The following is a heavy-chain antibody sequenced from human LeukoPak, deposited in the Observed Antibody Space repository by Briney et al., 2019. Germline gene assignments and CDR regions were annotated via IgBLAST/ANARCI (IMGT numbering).Heavy chain of an antibody. CDR2: INHSGST. V-gene: IGHV4-34*01. J-gene: IGHJ4*02. Sequence: PSETLSLTCAVYGGSFCGYYWSWIRQPPGKGLEWIGEINHSGSTNYNPSLKSRVTISVDTSRNQFSLKLSSVTAADTAVYYCARLAYYYGSGSYYKSPRGYFDYWGQGTLVTVSS. D-gene: IGHD3-10*01. CDR3: ARLAYYYGSGSYYKSPRGYFDY. CDR1: GGSFCGYY.